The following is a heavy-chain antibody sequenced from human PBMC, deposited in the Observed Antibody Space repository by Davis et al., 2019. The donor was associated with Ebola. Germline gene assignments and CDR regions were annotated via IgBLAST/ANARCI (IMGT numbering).Heavy chain of an antibody. D-gene: IGHD3-3*01. V-gene: IGHV1-46*01. CDR3: ARERVLRFLEWLFEGPFDI. CDR2: INPSGGST. Sequence: ASAKVSCKASGYTFTTYYVHWVRQAPGQGLEWMGIINPSGGSTNYAQKFQGRVSMTRDTSTSTVYMELSSLRSEDTAVYYCARERVLRFLEWLFEGPFDIWGRGTMVTVSS. CDR1: GYTFTTYY. J-gene: IGHJ3*02.